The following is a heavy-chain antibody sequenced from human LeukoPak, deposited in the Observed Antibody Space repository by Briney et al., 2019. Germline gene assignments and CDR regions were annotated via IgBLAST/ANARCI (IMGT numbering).Heavy chain of an antibody. V-gene: IGHV4-39*02. CDR1: GGSISSSSYY. D-gene: IGHD3-10*01. Sequence: SETLSLTCTVSGGSISSSSYYWGWIRQPPGKGLEWIGSIYYSGSTYYNPSLKSRVTISVDTSKNQFSLKLSSVTAADTAVYYCARETTPWIWMRITMVRGVIPFDYWGQGTLVTVSS. CDR2: IYYSGST. J-gene: IGHJ4*02. CDR3: ARETTPWIWMRITMVRGVIPFDY.